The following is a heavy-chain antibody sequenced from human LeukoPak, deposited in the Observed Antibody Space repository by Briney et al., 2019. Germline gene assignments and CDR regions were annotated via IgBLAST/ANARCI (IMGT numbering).Heavy chain of an antibody. D-gene: IGHD4-23*01. Sequence: PGGSLRLSCAASGFTFSSYEMNWVRQAPGKGLEWVSYISSSDSSIYYADSVKGRFTISRDNAKNSLYLQMNSLRAEDTAVYYCARESLTTVVTLGWYFDLWGRGTLVTVSS. CDR3: ARESLTTVVTLGWYFDL. J-gene: IGHJ2*01. CDR1: GFTFSSYE. CDR2: ISSSDSSI. V-gene: IGHV3-48*03.